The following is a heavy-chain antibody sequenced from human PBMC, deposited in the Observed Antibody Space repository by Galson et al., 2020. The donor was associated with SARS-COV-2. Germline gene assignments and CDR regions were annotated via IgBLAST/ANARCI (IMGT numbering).Heavy chain of an antibody. Sequence: SETLSLTCTVSGGSISSYNWSWIRKPPGPGQEWIGNINYSGSTNYNPSLKSRVTISVDTSKNQFSLKLSSVTAADTAVYYCARGSPWATMPGALDIWGQGTMVTVSS. CDR2: INYSGST. CDR1: GGSISSYN. CDR3: ARGSPWATMPGALDI. J-gene: IGHJ3*02. D-gene: IGHD2-2*01. V-gene: IGHV4-59*01.